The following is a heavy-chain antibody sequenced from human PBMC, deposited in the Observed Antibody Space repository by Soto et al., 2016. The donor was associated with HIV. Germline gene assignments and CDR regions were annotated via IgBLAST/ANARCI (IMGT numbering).Heavy chain of an antibody. CDR3: ARGRGIGAKKELLEDY. V-gene: IGHV1-69*10. CDR2: IIPILDKV. Sequence: QVQLVQSGAEVKKTGSSVKVSCKTSGGPFSSYAISWVRQAPGQGLEWMGGIIPILDKVNYAQKFQGRVTITADKSTSTAYMELSGLRSDDTAVYYCARGRGIGAKKELLEDYWGQGTGGHRFF. D-gene: IGHD1-26*01. J-gene: IGHJ4*02. CDR1: GGPFSSYA.